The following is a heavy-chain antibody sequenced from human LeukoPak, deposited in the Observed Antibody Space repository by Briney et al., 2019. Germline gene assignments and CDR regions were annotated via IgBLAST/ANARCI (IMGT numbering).Heavy chain of an antibody. CDR2: IYYSGST. CDR1: GGSISSSSYY. Sequence: SETLSLTCTVSGGSISSSSYYWDWIRQPPGKGLEWIGSIYYSGSTYYNPSLKSRVTISVDTSKNQFSLKLSSVTAADTAVYYCARRVVVAATPYFDYWGQGTLVTVSS. V-gene: IGHV4-39*01. J-gene: IGHJ4*02. CDR3: ARRVVVAATPYFDY. D-gene: IGHD2-15*01.